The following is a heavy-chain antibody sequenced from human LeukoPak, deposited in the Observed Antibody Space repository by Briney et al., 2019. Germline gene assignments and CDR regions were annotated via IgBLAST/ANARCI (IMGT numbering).Heavy chain of an antibody. D-gene: IGHD2-2*01. V-gene: IGHV4-31*03. CDR1: GGSISSGGYY. Sequence: MASETLSLTCTVSGGSISSGGYYWSWIRQHPGKGLEWIGYIYYSGSTYYNPSLKSRVTISVDTSKNQFSLKLSSVTAGDTAVYYCARTVVPAAIGKNNAYYMDVWGKGTTVTVSS. J-gene: IGHJ6*03. CDR2: IYYSGST. CDR3: ARTVVPAAIGKNNAYYMDV.